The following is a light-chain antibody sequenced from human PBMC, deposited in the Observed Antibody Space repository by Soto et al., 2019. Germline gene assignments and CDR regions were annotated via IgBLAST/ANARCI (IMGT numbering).Light chain of an antibody. Sequence: DIQMTQSPSTLSASVGDRVTITCRASQSISSWLAWYQQKPGKAPKLLIYKASSLESGFPSRFSGSGSGPEFTLTISSLQHDDFATYYCQQYNSYPWTFGQGTKVEIK. CDR1: QSISSW. V-gene: IGKV1-5*03. J-gene: IGKJ1*01. CDR2: KAS. CDR3: QQYNSYPWT.